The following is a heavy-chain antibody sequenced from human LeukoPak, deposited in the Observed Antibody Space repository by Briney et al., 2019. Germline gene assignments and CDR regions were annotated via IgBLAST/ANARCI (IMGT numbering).Heavy chain of an antibody. CDR3: ARGCDYCSGGSCCGRDYYYGMDV. V-gene: IGHV4-59*12. J-gene: IGHJ6*02. Sequence: PSETLSLTCSVSGGSLSNYYWTWIRQPPGKGLEWIEYIYSSGSTNYNPSLKSRVTMSVDTSKNQFSLKLSSVTAADTAVYYCARGCDYCSGGSCCGRDYYYGMDVWGQGTTVTVSS. CDR1: GGSLSNYY. D-gene: IGHD2-15*01. CDR2: IYSSGST.